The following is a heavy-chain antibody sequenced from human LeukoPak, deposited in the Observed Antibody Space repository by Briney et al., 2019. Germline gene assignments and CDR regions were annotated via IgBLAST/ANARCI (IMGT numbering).Heavy chain of an antibody. CDR1: GYTFTSYD. CDR2: MYPDSGNT. V-gene: IGHV1-8*01. D-gene: IGHD3-10*01. J-gene: IGHJ4*02. Sequence: ASVKVSCKASGYTFTSYDINWVRQATGQGLEWMGWMYPDSGNTGYAQKFQGRVTMTRSTSISTAYMELSRLTSEDTAVYYCARAPYYFASGSYSSGWGQGTLVTVSS. CDR3: ARAPYYFASGSYSSG.